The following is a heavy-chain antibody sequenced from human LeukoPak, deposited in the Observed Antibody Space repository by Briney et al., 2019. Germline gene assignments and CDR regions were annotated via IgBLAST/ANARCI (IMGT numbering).Heavy chain of an antibody. CDR1: GYTFTSYG. V-gene: IGHV1-18*01. D-gene: IGHD2-2*01. J-gene: IGHJ4*02. CDR3: AREGYCNSTSCDKPFDY. CDR2: ISAYNGKK. Sequence: ASVKVSCKASGYTFTSYGITWVRQAPGQGLEWMGWISAYNGKKNYAQKLQGRVTMSTDTYTSTAYMELRSLRSDDTALYYCAREGYCNSTSCDKPFDYWGQGTLVTVSS.